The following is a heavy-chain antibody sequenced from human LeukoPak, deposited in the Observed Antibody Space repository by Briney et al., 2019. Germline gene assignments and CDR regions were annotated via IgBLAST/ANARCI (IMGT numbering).Heavy chain of an antibody. Sequence: GSLRLSCAASGFTFSSYEMNWVRQAPGKGLEWVSYISSSGSTIYYADSVKGRFTISRDNAKNSLYLQMNSLRAEDTAVYYCARVYDYGGNRPPRYYYMDVWGKGTTVTISS. CDR3: ARVYDYGGNRPPRYYYMDV. V-gene: IGHV3-48*03. CDR2: ISSSGSTI. CDR1: GFTFSSYE. D-gene: IGHD4-23*01. J-gene: IGHJ6*03.